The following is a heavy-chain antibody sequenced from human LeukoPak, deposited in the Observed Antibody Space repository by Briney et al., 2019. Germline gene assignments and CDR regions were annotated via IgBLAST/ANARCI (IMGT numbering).Heavy chain of an antibody. CDR2: ISAHSGNT. CDR1: GYTFSTYG. D-gene: IGHD6-25*01. Sequence: VSVKVSCKTSGYTFSTYGITWVRQAPGQGFQWMGWISAHSGNTNYAENFQGRISLTTDTSATTAYMELRSLTSDDTAVYYCARDLSSGGWTLEFDYWGQGSLVTVAS. CDR3: ARDLSSGGWTLEFDY. V-gene: IGHV1-18*01. J-gene: IGHJ4*02.